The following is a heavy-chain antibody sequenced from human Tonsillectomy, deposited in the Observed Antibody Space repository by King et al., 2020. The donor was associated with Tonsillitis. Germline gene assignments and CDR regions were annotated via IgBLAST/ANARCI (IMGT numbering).Heavy chain of an antibody. Sequence: VQLVESGGGVVPPGGSLRLSCAASGFTFDRIGMHWVRQAPGKGLEWVTLISYDGTHKYYADSVKGRFTISRDNSKNTLYLQMNSLTADDTAVYYCETTGLTEGLGDYWGQGTLVTVSS. CDR3: ETTGLTEGLGDY. J-gene: IGHJ4*02. D-gene: IGHD1-14*01. CDR1: GFTFDRIG. V-gene: IGHV3-30*03. CDR2: ISYDGTHK.